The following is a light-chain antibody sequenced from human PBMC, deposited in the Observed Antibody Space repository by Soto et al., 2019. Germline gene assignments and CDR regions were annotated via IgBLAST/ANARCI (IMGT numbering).Light chain of an antibody. CDR1: GSNIGAGYD. CDR3: QSYDSSLSGWV. Sequence: QSVLTQPPSVSGAPGQRVTISCTGSGSNIGAGYDVHWYQQLPGTAPKLLIYGNSNRPSGVPDRFSGSKSGTSASLAITGLQAEDEAEYYCQSYDSSLSGWVFGGGTKLTVL. CDR2: GNS. V-gene: IGLV1-40*01. J-gene: IGLJ3*02.